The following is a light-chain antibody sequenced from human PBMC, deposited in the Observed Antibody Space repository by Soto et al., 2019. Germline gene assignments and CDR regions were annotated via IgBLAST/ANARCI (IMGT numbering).Light chain of an antibody. J-gene: IGLJ1*01. CDR3: SSSTSGSTPFV. Sequence: QSVLTQPASVSGSPGQSITISCTGTSSDIGGSNSVSWYQQHPGKAPKLMISEVSNRPSGVSLRFSGSKSGSTASLTISGLQADDEADYYCSSSTSGSTPFVFGTGTKVTVX. CDR1: SSDIGGSNS. CDR2: EVS. V-gene: IGLV2-14*01.